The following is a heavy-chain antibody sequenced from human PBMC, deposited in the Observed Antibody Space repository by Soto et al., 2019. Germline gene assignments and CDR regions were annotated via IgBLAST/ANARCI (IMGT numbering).Heavy chain of an antibody. Sequence: EVQLVESGGGLVQSGGSLRLSCEASGFTFSSYWMHWVRQAPGKGLVWVSRIKGDGISTNYADSVKGRFTISRDNAKDTVFLQMNGLIADDTAVYYCARGAMGNYYYDYWGQGILVTVSS. CDR2: IKGDGIST. V-gene: IGHV3-74*01. D-gene: IGHD3-10*01. CDR1: GFTFSSYW. J-gene: IGHJ4*02. CDR3: ARGAMGNYYYDY.